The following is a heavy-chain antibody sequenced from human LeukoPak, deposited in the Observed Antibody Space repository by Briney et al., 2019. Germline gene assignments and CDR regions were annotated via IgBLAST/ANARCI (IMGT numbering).Heavy chain of an antibody. V-gene: IGHV3-23*01. CDR3: TKRTTAVAGRSAFDI. D-gene: IGHD6-19*01. Sequence: GGSLRLSCAASGFTFNSLALNWVRQAPGKGLECVSAITESGDGTYYADSVKGRFIISRDNSKNTLYLQLNSLRAEDTAIYYCTKRTTAVAGRSAFDIWGQGTMVTASS. CDR1: GFTFNSLA. CDR2: ITESGDGT. J-gene: IGHJ3*02.